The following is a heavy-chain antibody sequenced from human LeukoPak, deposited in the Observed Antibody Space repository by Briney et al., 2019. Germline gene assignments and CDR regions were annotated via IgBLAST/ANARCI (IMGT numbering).Heavy chain of an antibody. Sequence: ASVKVSCKASGYTFTSYGISWVRQAPGQGLEWMGWISAYNGNTNYAQKLQGRVTMTTDTSTSTAYMELRSLRSDDAAVYYCARVALDILTGYYIFDYWGQGTLVTVSS. CDR3: ARVALDILTGYYIFDY. CDR2: ISAYNGNT. V-gene: IGHV1-18*01. D-gene: IGHD3-9*01. CDR1: GYTFTSYG. J-gene: IGHJ4*02.